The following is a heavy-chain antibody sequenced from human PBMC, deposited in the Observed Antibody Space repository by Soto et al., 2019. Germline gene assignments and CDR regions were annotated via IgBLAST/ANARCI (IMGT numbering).Heavy chain of an antibody. V-gene: IGHV1-2*04. CDR2: INPKSGDR. CDR3: ARGAEVGIELAAFDQ. Sequence: QVQLVQSGAEVKKPGASVKVSCRASGYTFSDYYIHWVRQAPGQGLQWMGCINPKSGDRRYAQMFRGWVFMTRDTSISTAYMEVSGLKSDDTAVYFCARGAEVGIELAAFDQWGQGTLVTVSA. D-gene: IGHD2-8*02. J-gene: IGHJ4*02. CDR1: GYTFSDYY.